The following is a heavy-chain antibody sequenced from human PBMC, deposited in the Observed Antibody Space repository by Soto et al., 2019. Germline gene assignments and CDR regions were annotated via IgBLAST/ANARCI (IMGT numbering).Heavy chain of an antibody. V-gene: IGHV4-61*01. CDR1: GGSVSGGSYY. CDR3: ARSGYFYGSGSYFNGNFDY. Sequence: PSETLSLTCPVSGGSVSGGSYYWNWIRQPPGKGLEWIGYISYSGITNYNPSLKSRVTISVDTSKNQFSLKLSSVTAADTAVYYCARSGYFYGSGSYFNGNFDYWGQGTLVTVSS. CDR2: ISYSGIT. J-gene: IGHJ4*02. D-gene: IGHD3-10*01.